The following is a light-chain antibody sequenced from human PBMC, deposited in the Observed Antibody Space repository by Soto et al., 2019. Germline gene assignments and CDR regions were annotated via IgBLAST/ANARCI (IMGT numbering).Light chain of an antibody. CDR1: QSVRSTY. V-gene: IGKV3-20*01. Sequence: EIVLTQSPGTLSLSPGERATLSCRASQSVRSTYLAWYQQKPGQAPRLLIYGASSRATGIPDRFSGSGSGTDFTLTISRLEPEDFALYYCQQECNSPLTCGGGTKVEIK. J-gene: IGKJ4*01. CDR2: GAS. CDR3: QQECNSPLT.